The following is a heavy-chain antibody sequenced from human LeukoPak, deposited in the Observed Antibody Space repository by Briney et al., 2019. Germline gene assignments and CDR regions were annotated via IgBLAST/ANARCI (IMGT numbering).Heavy chain of an antibody. V-gene: IGHV4-34*09. D-gene: IGHD4-17*01. CDR3: ARCGKDGDYVQN. Sequence: SETLSLTCTVYGGSFSGYYWSWIRQPPGKGLDWIGEINHSGSTNYNPSLKSRVTISVDTSKNQFSLKLSSVTAADTAVYYCARCGKDGDYVQNWGQGTLVTVSS. J-gene: IGHJ4*02. CDR2: INHSGST. CDR1: GGSFSGYY.